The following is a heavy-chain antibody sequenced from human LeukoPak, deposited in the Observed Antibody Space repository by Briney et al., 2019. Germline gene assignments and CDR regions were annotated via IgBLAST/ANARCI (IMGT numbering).Heavy chain of an antibody. CDR3: ARDPTVVDAFDI. Sequence: SETLSLTCAVYGASFSGYYWSWIRQPPGKGLEWSGEINHSGSTNYNPSLKSRVTISVDTSKNHFSLKLSSVTAADTAVYYCARDPTVVDAFDIWGQGTMVTVSS. CDR2: INHSGST. J-gene: IGHJ3*02. V-gene: IGHV4-34*01. CDR1: GASFSGYY. D-gene: IGHD4-23*01.